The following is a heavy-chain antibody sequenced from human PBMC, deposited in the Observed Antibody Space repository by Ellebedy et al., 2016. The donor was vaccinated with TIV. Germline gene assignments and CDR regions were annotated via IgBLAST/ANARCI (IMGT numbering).Heavy chain of an antibody. D-gene: IGHD2-15*01. J-gene: IGHJ4*02. CDR2: IYYSGST. CDR1: GGSISSYY. Sequence: MPSGTLSLTCNLSGGSISSYYWSWIRQPPGTGLEWIGSIYYSGSTYYNTALKSRVTISVYKSKNHFTLKLSSVTAADTAVYYCARVGRYCRGGSCYTSDYWGQGTLVTVSS. CDR3: ARVGRYCRGGSCYTSDY. V-gene: IGHV4-59*12.